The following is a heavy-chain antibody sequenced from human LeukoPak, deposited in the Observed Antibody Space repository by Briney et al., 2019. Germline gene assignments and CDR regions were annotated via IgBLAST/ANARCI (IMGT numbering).Heavy chain of an antibody. D-gene: IGHD3-10*01. CDR2: IYYSGST. V-gene: IGHV4-31*03. J-gene: IGHJ5*02. CDR1: GGSISSGGYY. CDR3: ARDITMVRGNWFDP. Sequence: SETLSLTGTVSGGSISSGGYYWSWIRQHPGKGLEWIGYIYYSGSTYYNPSLKSRVTISVDTSKNQFSLKLSSVTAADTAVYYCARDITMVRGNWFDPWGQGTLVTVSS.